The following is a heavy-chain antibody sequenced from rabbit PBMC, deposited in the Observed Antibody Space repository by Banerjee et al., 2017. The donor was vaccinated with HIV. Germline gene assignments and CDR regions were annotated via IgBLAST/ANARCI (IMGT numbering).Heavy chain of an antibody. Sequence: QSLEESGGDLVKPGASLTLTCTASGFSFSSSYYMCWVRQAPGKGLEWIACIYNGDGSTYYASWAKGRFTISKTSSTTVTLQMTSLTAADTATYFCARDGYYAGYGGWDLWGPGTLVTVS. CDR3: ARDGYYAGYGGWDL. CDR1: GFSFSSSYY. CDR2: IYNGDGST. D-gene: IGHD7-1*01. V-gene: IGHV1S40*01. J-gene: IGHJ4*01.